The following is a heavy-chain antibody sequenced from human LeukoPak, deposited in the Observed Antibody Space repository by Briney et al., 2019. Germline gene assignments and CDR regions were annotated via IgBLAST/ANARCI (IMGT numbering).Heavy chain of an antibody. J-gene: IGHJ4*02. D-gene: IGHD3-10*01. V-gene: IGHV4-59*01. CDR1: GGSITTYY. CDR2: IYYSGST. CDR3: ARDGPYYGSGSYYY. Sequence: SETLSLTCTVSGGSITTYYWSWIRQPPGKGLEWIGYIYYSGSTNYNPSLKSRVTISVDTSKNQFSLKLSSVTAADTAVYYCARDGPYYGSGSYYYWGQGTLVTVSS.